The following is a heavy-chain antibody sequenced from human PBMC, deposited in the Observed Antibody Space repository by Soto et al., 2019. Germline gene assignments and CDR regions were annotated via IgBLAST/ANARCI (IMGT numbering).Heavy chain of an antibody. D-gene: IGHD2-15*01. CDR2: IWFDGSEK. V-gene: IGHV3-33*01. CDR3: ARLYCSADSCYSVGAFYI. Sequence: QVQLVESGGGVVQPGRSLSLSCAASGFTFSTHGMHWVRQAPGKGLEWVALIWFDGSEKYYGDSAKGRFTISRDNSKNTLYLQINSLSAEDTAVYYCARLYCSADSCYSVGAFYIRGHGTMVTVSA. J-gene: IGHJ3*02. CDR1: GFTFSTHG.